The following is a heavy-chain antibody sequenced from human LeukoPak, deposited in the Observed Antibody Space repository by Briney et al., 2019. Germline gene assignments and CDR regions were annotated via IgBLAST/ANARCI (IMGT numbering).Heavy chain of an antibody. CDR1: GYTFTSYY. V-gene: IGHV1-46*01. CDR3: ATWYYYDSSDYYLADY. D-gene: IGHD3-22*01. J-gene: IGHJ4*02. Sequence: GASVKVSCKASGYTFTSYYMHWVRQAPGQGLEWMGIINPSGGSTSYAQKFQGRVTMTRDTSTSTVYMELSSLRSEDTAVYYCATWYYYDSSDYYLADYWGQGTLVTVSS. CDR2: INPSGGST.